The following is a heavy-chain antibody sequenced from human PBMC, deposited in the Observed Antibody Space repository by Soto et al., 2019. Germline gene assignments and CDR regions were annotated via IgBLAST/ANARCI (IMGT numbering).Heavy chain of an antibody. Sequence: GGSLRLSCAASGFTFSSYWMHWVRQAPGKGLVWVSRINNDGSSISYADSVKGRFTISRDNAKNTLYLQMNSLRVEDTAVYYCAKVGYYGSGSLGFDPWGQGTLVTVSS. V-gene: IGHV3-74*01. CDR2: INNDGSSI. J-gene: IGHJ5*02. CDR3: AKVGYYGSGSLGFDP. D-gene: IGHD3-10*01. CDR1: GFTFSSYW.